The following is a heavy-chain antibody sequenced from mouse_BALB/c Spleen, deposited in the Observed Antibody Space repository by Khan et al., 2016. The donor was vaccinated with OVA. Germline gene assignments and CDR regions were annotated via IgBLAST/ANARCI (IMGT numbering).Heavy chain of an antibody. D-gene: IGHD2-14*01. Sequence: VQLQQSGAELARPGASVKMSCKASGYTFTSYTMHWVKQRPGQGLEWIGYINPSSGYTNYNQKFKDKATLTAEKSSSTAYMQLSSLTSGDSAVYYGAREGAYYRSDGWFAYWGQGTLVTVSA. CDR2: INPSSGYT. J-gene: IGHJ3*01. CDR1: GYTFTSYT. V-gene: IGHV1-4*01. CDR3: AREGAYYRSDGWFAY.